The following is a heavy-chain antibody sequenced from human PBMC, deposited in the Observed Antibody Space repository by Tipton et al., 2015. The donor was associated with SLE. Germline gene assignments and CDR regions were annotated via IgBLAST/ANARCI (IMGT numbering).Heavy chain of an antibody. CDR2: INHSGST. CDR3: ARQWAETNWFDP. CDR1: GGSFSGYY. Sequence: TLSLTCAVYGGSFSGYYWSWIRQPPGKGLEWIGEINHSGSTNYNPSLKSRVTISVDTSKNQFSLKLSSVTAADTAVYYCARQWAETNWFDPWGQGTLVTVSS. J-gene: IGHJ5*02. V-gene: IGHV4-34*01. D-gene: IGHD1-26*01.